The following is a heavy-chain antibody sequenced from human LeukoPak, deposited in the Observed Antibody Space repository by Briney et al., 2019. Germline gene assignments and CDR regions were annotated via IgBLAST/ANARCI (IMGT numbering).Heavy chain of an antibody. D-gene: IGHD5-18*01. J-gene: IGHJ4*02. CDR1: GGSISSGGYS. Sequence: SETLSLTCALSGGSISSGGYSWSWIRQPPGKGLEWIGYIYHSGSTYYNPSLKSRVTISVDRSKNQFSLKLSSVTAADTAVYYCARRGYSYGFDYWGQGTLVTVSS. CDR3: ARRGYSYGFDY. V-gene: IGHV4-30-2*01. CDR2: IYHSGST.